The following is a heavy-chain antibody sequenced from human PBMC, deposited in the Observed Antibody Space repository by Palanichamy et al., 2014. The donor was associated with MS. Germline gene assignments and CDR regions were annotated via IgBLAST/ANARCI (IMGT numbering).Heavy chain of an antibody. J-gene: IGHJ4*02. Sequence: VHLVESGGGLVXPGGSLRLSCAASGFTFSNYWMHWVRQAPGKGLVWVSRISDDGNSTTYADSVKGRFTISRDNAKNTLYLQMSSLSADDTAMYYCARSTRDYVFYWGQGTLVTVSS. CDR3: ARSTRDYVFY. V-gene: IGHV3-74*01. CDR1: GFTFSNYW. CDR2: ISDDGNST.